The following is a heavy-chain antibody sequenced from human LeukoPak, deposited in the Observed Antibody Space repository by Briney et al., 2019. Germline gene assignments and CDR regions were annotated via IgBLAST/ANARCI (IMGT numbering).Heavy chain of an antibody. V-gene: IGHV4-38-2*02. CDR1: GYSASSDFH. CDR3: ARGGRAAATSLGL. D-gene: IGHD6-25*01. Sequence: SETLSLTCTVSGYSASSDFHWGWIRQPPGKGLEWVGTIFYSGGTHYNPSLKSRITISVDTSKNQFSLELSSVTAADTAVYYCARGGRAAATSLGLWGQGTLVTVSS. J-gene: IGHJ4*02. CDR2: IFYSGGT.